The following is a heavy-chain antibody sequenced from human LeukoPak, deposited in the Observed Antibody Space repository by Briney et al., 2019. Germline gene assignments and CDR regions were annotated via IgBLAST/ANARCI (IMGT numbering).Heavy chain of an antibody. CDR2: INHSGST. CDR3: AIRRLAGAGNGMDV. CDR1: GGSFSGYY. J-gene: IGHJ6*04. Sequence: SETLSLTCAVYGGSFSGYYWSWIRQPPGKGLEWIGEINHSGSTNYNPSLKSRVTISVDTSKNQFSLKLSSVTAADTAVYYCAIRRLAGAGNGMDVWGKGTTVTVSS. V-gene: IGHV4-34*01. D-gene: IGHD6-13*01.